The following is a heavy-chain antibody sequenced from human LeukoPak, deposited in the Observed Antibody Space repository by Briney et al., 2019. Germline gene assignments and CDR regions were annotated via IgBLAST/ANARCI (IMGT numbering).Heavy chain of an antibody. Sequence: SETLSLTCTVSGGSISSSSYYWGWIRQPPGKGLEYIGSVDYSGTTHYNPSLESRVTISGDTSKNQFSLKLSSVTAADTAVYYCASGRPLGFDYWGQGTLVTVSS. CDR3: ASGRPLGFDY. CDR2: VDYSGTT. V-gene: IGHV4-39*07. CDR1: GGSISSSSYY. J-gene: IGHJ4*02. D-gene: IGHD1-26*01.